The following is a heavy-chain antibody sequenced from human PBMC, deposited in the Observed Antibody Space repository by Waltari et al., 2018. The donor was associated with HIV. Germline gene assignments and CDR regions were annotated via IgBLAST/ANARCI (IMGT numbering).Heavy chain of an antibody. CDR3: ARVDYYHSTKSRYFDS. CDR1: GVTLSSYR. V-gene: IGHV3-21*01. Sequence: EVQLVESGGGVVKPGGSLRVSCAAPGVTLSSYRMHWVGQAPGKGLEWVASISSSSSYIYYADSVKGRFTISRDNAKNSLYLQMNSLRAEDTAVYYCARVDYYHSTKSRYFDSWGQGTLVTVSS. J-gene: IGHJ4*02. D-gene: IGHD3-22*01. CDR2: ISSSSSYI.